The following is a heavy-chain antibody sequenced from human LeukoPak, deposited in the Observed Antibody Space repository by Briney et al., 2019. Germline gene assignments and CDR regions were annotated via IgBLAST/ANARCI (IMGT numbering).Heavy chain of an antibody. J-gene: IGHJ6*02. CDR2: IKADGGGA. Sequence: GGSLRLSCAASVFTIGPYAMYWVRQGPGMGREWGSVIKADGGGAFYADSVRGLFTTSRDNGKSSLYLHLNSLPSEDPALYYCATWAFYHNLDVWGQGTTVIVSS. V-gene: IGHV3-43*02. D-gene: IGHD2/OR15-2a*01. CDR3: ATWAFYHNLDV. CDR1: VFTIGPYA.